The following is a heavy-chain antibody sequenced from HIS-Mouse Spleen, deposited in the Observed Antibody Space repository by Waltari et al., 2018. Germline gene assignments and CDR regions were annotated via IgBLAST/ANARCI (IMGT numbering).Heavy chain of an antibody. Sequence: QLQLQESGPGLVKPSETLSLTCTVPGGSISSRSYYWGWIRQPPGKGLEWNGSIYYSGSTYYNPSLKSRVTISVDTSKNQFSLKLSSVTAADTAVYYCAREIPYSSSWYDWYFDLWGRGTLVTVSS. CDR3: AREIPYSSSWYDWYFDL. D-gene: IGHD6-13*01. CDR1: GGSISSRSYY. V-gene: IGHV4-39*07. J-gene: IGHJ2*01. CDR2: IYYSGST.